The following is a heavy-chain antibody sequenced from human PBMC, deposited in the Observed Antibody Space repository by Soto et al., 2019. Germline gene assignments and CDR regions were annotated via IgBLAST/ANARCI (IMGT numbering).Heavy chain of an antibody. CDR3: GRRYGGSHCCS. J-gene: IGHJ4*01. CDR2: IYYSGST. Sequence: TLSLTGTVSAGSISSGGYYWSWIHKHPGKGLEWIGYIYYSGSTYYNPSLKRRVTISVDTSKNQFSLKLSSVTAADTVVCYGGRRYGGSHCCSWGQGSLFSV. V-gene: IGHV4-31*03. CDR1: AGSISSGGYY. D-gene: IGHD4-17*01.